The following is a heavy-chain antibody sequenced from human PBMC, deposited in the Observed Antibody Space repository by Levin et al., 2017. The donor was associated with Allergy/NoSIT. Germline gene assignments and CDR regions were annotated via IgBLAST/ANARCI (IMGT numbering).Heavy chain of an antibody. D-gene: IGHD5-12*01. J-gene: IGHJ3*02. CDR2: IIPILGIA. CDR1: GGTFSSYA. V-gene: IGHV1-69*04. Sequence: SVKVSCKASGGTFSSYAISWVRQAPGQGLEWMGRIIPILGIANYAQKFQGRVTITADKSTSTAYMELSSLRSEDTAVYYCASAYGGYDPPGMAFDIWGQGTMVTVSS. CDR3: ASAYGGYDPPGMAFDI.